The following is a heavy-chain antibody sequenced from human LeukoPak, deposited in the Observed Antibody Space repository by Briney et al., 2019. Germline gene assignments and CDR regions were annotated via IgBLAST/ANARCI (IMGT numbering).Heavy chain of an antibody. CDR3: ARGRTVTTNYYMDV. V-gene: IGHV4-34*01. Sequence: SVTLSLTCAVYGGSFSGYYWSWIRQPPGKGLEWIGEINHSGSTNYNPSLKSRVTISVDTSKNQFSLKLSSVTAADTAVYYCARGRTVTTNYYMDVWGKGTTVTVSS. J-gene: IGHJ6*03. D-gene: IGHD4-17*01. CDR2: INHSGST. CDR1: GGSFSGYY.